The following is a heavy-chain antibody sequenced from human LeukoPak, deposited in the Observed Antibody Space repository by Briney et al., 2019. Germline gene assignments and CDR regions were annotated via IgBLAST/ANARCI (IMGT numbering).Heavy chain of an antibody. CDR3: AWWYYYDSSGYPNDAFDI. V-gene: IGHV3-11*01. Sequence: KPGGSPRLSCAASGFTFSDYYMSWIRQAPGKGLEWVSYISSSGSTIYYADSVKGRFTISRDNAKNSLYLQMNSLRAEDTAVYYCAWWYYYDSSGYPNDAFDIWGQGTMVTVSS. D-gene: IGHD3-22*01. CDR1: GFTFSDYY. J-gene: IGHJ3*02. CDR2: ISSSGSTI.